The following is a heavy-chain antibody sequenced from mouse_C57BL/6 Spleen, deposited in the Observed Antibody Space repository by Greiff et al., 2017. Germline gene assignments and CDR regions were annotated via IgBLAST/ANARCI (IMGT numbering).Heavy chain of an antibody. CDR1: GYTFPAYY. CDR3: ARDVSNRYFDV. V-gene: IGHV1-76*01. D-gene: IGHD2-5*01. Sequence: VQLQQSGAELVRPGASVKLSCKSSGYTFPAYYITWVRQTPGQGLELIARIYPGGGNTYYHEKFKGRVTLTAEKSSSTAYMQLSSLTSEDSAVYFCARDVSNRYFDVWGKGTTLTVSS. CDR2: IYPGGGNT. J-gene: IGHJ2*01.